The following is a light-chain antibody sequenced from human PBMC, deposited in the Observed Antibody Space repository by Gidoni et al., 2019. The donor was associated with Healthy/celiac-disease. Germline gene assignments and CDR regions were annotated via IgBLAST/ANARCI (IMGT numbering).Light chain of an antibody. Sequence: SVSGSPGQSITISCTGTSSDVGGYNYVSWYQQHPGKAPKLMIYDVSNRPSGVSNRFSGSKSGNTASLTISGLQAEDEADYYCSSYTSSSTWVFGGGTKLTVL. V-gene: IGLV2-14*04. CDR2: DVS. CDR3: SSYTSSSTWV. J-gene: IGLJ3*02. CDR1: SSDVGGYNY.